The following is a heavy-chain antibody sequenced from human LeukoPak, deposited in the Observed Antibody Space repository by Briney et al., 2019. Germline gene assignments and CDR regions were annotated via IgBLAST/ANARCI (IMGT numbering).Heavy chain of an antibody. CDR1: GYTFTSYD. CDR2: MNPNSGNT. D-gene: IGHD3-3*01. V-gene: IGHV1-8*03. J-gene: IGHJ4*02. CDR3: ARGRKSTYYDFWSGPRQISYYFDY. Sequence: GASVKVSCKASGYTFTSYDINWVRQATGQGLEWMGWMNPNSGNTGYAQKFQGRVTITRNTSISTAYMELSSLRSEDTAVYYCARGRKSTYYDFWSGPRQISYYFDYWGQGTLVTVSS.